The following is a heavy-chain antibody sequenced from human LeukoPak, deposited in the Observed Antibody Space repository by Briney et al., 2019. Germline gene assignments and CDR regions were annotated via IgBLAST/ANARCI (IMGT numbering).Heavy chain of an antibody. CDR3: ARDGWELLLDY. CDR2: IYYSGST. V-gene: IGHV4-39*02. CDR1: GGSISSSSYY. J-gene: IGHJ4*02. D-gene: IGHD1-26*01. Sequence: TSETLSLTCTVSGGSISSSSYYWGWIRPPPGNGLEWIGSIYYSGSTYYNPSLKSRVTISVDTSKNQFSLKLSSVTAADTAVYYCARDGWELLLDYWGQGTLVTVSS.